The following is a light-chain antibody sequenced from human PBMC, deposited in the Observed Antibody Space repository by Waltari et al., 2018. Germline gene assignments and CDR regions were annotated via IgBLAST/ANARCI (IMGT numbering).Light chain of an antibody. CDR2: AVS. V-gene: IGLV2-14*01. J-gene: IGLJ2*01. Sequence: QSALTQPASVSGSPGPSVTIFCAGTSNDVGGYHSVSWYQEHPGQAPRVIIYAVSDRPSGVSDRFSGSKSGNTASLTISGLQAEDEADYYCSSQSSNDVVLFGGGTKLTVL. CDR3: SSQSSNDVVL. CDR1: SNDVGGYHS.